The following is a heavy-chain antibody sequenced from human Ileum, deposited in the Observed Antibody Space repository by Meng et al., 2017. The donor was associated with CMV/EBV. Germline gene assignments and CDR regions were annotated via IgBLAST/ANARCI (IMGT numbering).Heavy chain of an antibody. V-gene: IGHV3-74*01. CDR1: GFTFGDYA. CDR2: INGDGSNT. D-gene: IGHD3-10*01. Sequence: GESLKISCAASGFTFGDYAMHWVRQAPGKGLVWVSRINGDGSNTYYADSVKGRFTISRDNAKDTLYLQMNSLRAEDTAIYFCARDSNIRGVPTDYWGQGTLVTVSS. CDR3: ARDSNIRGVPTDY. J-gene: IGHJ4*02.